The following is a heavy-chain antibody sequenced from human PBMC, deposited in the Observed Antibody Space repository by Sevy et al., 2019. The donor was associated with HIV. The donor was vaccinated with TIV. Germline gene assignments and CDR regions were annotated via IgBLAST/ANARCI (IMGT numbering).Heavy chain of an antibody. V-gene: IGHV3-21*03. Sequence: GGSLRRSCAASGFTFSSYNMNWVRQPPGKGLEWVSSISSSSNYITYADSVKGRFTISRDNAKNSLYLEMNTLRAEDTAVYYCARVVAYCSGGTCFPGYYYGMDVWGQGTTVTVSS. J-gene: IGHJ6*02. CDR1: GFTFSSYN. D-gene: IGHD2-15*01. CDR2: ISSSSNYI. CDR3: ARVVAYCSGGTCFPGYYYGMDV.